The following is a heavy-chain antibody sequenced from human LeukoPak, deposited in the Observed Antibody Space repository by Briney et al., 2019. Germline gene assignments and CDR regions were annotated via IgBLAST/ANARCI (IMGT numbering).Heavy chain of an antibody. D-gene: IGHD4-23*01. CDR1: GFTFSSYG. CDR3: ARGVRACLDY. CDR2: ISYDGSNK. Sequence: GGSLRLSCAASGFTFSSYGMHWVRRAPGKGLEWVAVISYDGSNKYYADSVKGRFTISRDNSKNTLYLQMNSLRAEDTAVYYCARGVRACLDYWGQGTLVTVSS. V-gene: IGHV3-30*03. J-gene: IGHJ4*02.